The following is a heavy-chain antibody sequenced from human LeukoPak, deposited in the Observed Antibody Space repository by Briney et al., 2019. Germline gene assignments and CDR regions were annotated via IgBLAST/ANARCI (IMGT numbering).Heavy chain of an antibody. V-gene: IGHV4-61*01. J-gene: IGHJ4*02. CDR1: GDSVSGISFY. CDR2: IQYSGST. CDR3: ARYYDSSGYWSTPHFDY. D-gene: IGHD3-22*01. Sequence: PSETLSLTCTVSGDSVSGISFYWGWIRQPPGKGLQYIGYIQYSGSTNYNPSLKSRVTISVDTTKNQFSLKLSSVTAAVTAVYYCARYYDSSGYWSTPHFDYWGQGTLVTVSS.